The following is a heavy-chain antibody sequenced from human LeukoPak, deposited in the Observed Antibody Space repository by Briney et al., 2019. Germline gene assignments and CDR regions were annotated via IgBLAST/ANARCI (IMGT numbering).Heavy chain of an antibody. CDR3: ARDRDTPVGVPAARGGGIDY. V-gene: IGHV3-23*01. Sequence: PGGSLRLSCAASGFTFSSYAMSWVRQAPGKGLEWVSAISGSGGSTYYADSVKGRFTISRDNSKNTLYLQMNSLRAEDTAVYYCARDRDTPVGVPAARGGGIDYWGQGTLVTVSS. CDR2: ISGSGGST. J-gene: IGHJ4*02. D-gene: IGHD2-2*01. CDR1: GFTFSSYA.